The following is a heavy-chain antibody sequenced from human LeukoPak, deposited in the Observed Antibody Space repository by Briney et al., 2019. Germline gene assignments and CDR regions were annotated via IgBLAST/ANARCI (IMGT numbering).Heavy chain of an antibody. V-gene: IGHV4-59*08. CDR3: ATYYYDSSGYYYFDY. D-gene: IGHD3-22*01. CDR2: IFYSGST. CDR1: GGSISSYS. Sequence: SETLSLTCTISGGSISSYSWSWIRQPPGKGLEGIGYIFYSGSTNYNPSLKSRVTISVDTSKNQFSLKLSSVTAADTAVYYCATYYYDSSGYYYFDYWGQGTLVTVSS. J-gene: IGHJ4*02.